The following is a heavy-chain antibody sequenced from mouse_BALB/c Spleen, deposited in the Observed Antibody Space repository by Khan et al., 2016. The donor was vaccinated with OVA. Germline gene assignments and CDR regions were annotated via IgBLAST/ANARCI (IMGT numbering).Heavy chain of an antibody. CDR2: INPSTGYS. J-gene: IGHJ3*01. Sequence: QVQLQQSGAELAKPGASVKMSCKASGYTFTSYWMHWVKQRPGQGLEWIGYINPSTGYSEYNQKFKDKATLTADKSSSTAYMPLSSQTSDDSADYYCANHGSSSAFFAYWGQGTLVTVSA. CDR1: GYTFTSYW. D-gene: IGHD1-1*01. V-gene: IGHV1-7*01. CDR3: ANHGSSSAFFAY.